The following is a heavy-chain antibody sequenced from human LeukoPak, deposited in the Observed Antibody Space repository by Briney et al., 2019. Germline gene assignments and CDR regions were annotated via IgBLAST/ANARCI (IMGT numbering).Heavy chain of an antibody. CDR1: GGSISSYY. D-gene: IGHD2-2*01. V-gene: IGHV4-59*01. CDR3: ARERGYCSCTSCYPLGLGRDV. J-gene: IGHJ6*04. Sequence: PSETLSHTCTVSGGSISSYYWSWIRQPPGKGLEWVGHIYSSGSTNSNPSLKSPVTISADTSKNQFSLKLSSVTDADTAVYYCARERGYCSCTSCYPLGLGRDVWGKGTTVTVS. CDR2: IYSSGST.